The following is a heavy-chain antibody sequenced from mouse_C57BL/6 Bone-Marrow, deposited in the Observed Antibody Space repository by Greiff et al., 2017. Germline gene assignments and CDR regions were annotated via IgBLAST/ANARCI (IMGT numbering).Heavy chain of an antibody. D-gene: IGHD1-1*01. Sequence: VQLQQPGAELVKPGASVKLSCKASGYTFTSYWMHWVKQRPGQGLEWIGMIHPNSGSTNYNEKFKSKATLTVDKSSSTAYMQLSSLTSEDSAVYYCARWSSPYWYFDVWGTGTTVTVSS. CDR2: IHPNSGST. CDR3: ARWSSPYWYFDV. CDR1: GYTFTSYW. J-gene: IGHJ1*03. V-gene: IGHV1-64*01.